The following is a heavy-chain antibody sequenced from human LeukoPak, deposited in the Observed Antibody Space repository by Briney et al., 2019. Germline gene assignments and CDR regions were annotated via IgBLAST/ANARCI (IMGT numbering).Heavy chain of an antibody. V-gene: IGHV3-73*01. CDR2: IRSKANSYAT. J-gene: IGHJ6*02. Sequence: PGGSLRLSCAASGFTFSGSAMHWVRQASGKGLEGVGRIRSKANSYATAYAASVKGRFTIPRDDSKNTAYLQMNRRKNEDTAVYYCTRRSGSSWSRATQKSDYSYGMDVWGQASTVTVS. D-gene: IGHD6-13*01. CDR3: TRRSGSSWSRATQKSDYSYGMDV. CDR1: GFTFSGSA.